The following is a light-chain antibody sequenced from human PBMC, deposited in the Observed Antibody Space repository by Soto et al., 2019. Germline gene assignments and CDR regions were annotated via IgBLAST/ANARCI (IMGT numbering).Light chain of an antibody. CDR2: GAS. J-gene: IGKJ2*01. CDR3: QQYTNSPPLYT. CDR1: QSVSSYS. V-gene: IGKV3-20*01. Sequence: EIVLTQSPGTLSLSPGERATLSCRASQSVSSYSLAWYQKKPGRAPILLIYGASRRATGISDRFSGRGSGTDFTLTISTLEPEDFAVYYCQQYTNSPPLYTFGQGTKLEI.